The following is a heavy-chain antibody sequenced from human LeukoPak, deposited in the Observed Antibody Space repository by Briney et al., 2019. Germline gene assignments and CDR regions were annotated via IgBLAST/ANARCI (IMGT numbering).Heavy chain of an antibody. V-gene: IGHV1-2*02. J-gene: IGHJ4*02. CDR2: INPNSGGT. CDR1: GYTFTGYY. D-gene: IGHD3-10*01. CDR3: ARIYGSGSYVWDDY. Sequence: GASVKVSCKASGYTFTGYYMHWVRQAPGQGLEWMGWINPNSGGTNYAQKFQGRVTMTRDTSISTAYMELSRLRSDDTAVYYCARIYGSGSYVWDDYWGQGTLVTVSS.